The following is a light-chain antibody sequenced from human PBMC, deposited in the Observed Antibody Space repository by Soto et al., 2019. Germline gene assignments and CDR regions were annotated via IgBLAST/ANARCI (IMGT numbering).Light chain of an antibody. CDR3: QQRSNWPSLT. Sequence: ELGLIQSPATLSLSPGKRASLSGRASQSVGSYLAWYQPKPGQAPRLLISDASNRATGIPARFSGSGSETDFTLTISSLEPEDSAVYYCQQRSNWPSLTFGGGTKVDNK. CDR2: DAS. V-gene: IGKV3-11*01. J-gene: IGKJ4*01. CDR1: QSVGSY.